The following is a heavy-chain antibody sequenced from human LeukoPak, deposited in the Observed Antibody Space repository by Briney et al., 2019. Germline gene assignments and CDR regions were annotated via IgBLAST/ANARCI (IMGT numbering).Heavy chain of an antibody. CDR1: GFTFSSYA. CDR3: AAGRGWLIDY. D-gene: IGHD3-22*01. V-gene: IGHV3-64*01. J-gene: IGHJ4*02. CDR2: ISSNGGST. Sequence: GGSLRLSCAASGFTFSSYAMHWVRQAPGKGLEYVSAISSNGGSTYYANSVKGRFTISRDNTQNSLYLQMNNLRVEDTAVYYCAAGRGWLIDYWGQGTLVTASS.